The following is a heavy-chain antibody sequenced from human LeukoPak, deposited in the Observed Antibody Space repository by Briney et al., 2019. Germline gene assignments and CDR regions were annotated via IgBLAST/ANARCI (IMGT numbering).Heavy chain of an antibody. J-gene: IGHJ4*02. V-gene: IGHV3-23*01. CDR1: GFTFSNYP. CDR3: TKGTIWLPFDY. Sequence: GGSPNLSCEASGFTFSNYPMSWARQAPGKGLDWVSAISGSGGSTYYADSVKGRFTISRDNSKNTLYLQMNSLRAEDTAVYYCTKGTIWLPFDYWGQGTLVTVSS. CDR2: ISGSGGST. D-gene: IGHD5-18*01.